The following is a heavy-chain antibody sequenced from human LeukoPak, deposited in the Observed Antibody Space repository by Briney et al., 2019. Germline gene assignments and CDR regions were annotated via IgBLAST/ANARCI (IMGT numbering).Heavy chain of an antibody. Sequence: GGSLRISCAASGFTFSSYGLSWVRQAPGKGLEWVSTISGSAYNSYYADSVKGRFTISRDNSANTLYLQMDNLRAEDTALYYCAKHSGSYFIYYIDSWGQGTLVTVSS. J-gene: IGHJ4*02. CDR2: ISGSAYNS. V-gene: IGHV3-23*01. CDR3: AKHSGSYFIYYIDS. D-gene: IGHD1-26*01. CDR1: GFTFSSYG.